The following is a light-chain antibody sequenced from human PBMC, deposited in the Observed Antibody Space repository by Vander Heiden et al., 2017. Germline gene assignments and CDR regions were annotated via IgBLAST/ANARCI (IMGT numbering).Light chain of an antibody. CDR1: QSISSY. J-gene: IGKJ2*01. CDR2: AAS. V-gene: IGKV1-39*01. Sequence: DIQMTQSPSALSASVADRVTITCRASQSISSYLNWYQQKPGKAPKLLIYAASSLESGVPSRFSGSGSGTDFTLTISRLQPEDFAIYYCQQSDSTPGTFGQGTKVEIK. CDR3: QQSDSTPGT.